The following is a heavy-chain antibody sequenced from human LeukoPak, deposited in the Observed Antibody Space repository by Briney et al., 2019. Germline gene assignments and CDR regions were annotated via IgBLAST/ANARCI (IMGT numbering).Heavy chain of an antibody. J-gene: IGHJ6*03. CDR2: ISASTGIT. D-gene: IGHD5-24*01. V-gene: IGHV1-18*01. Sequence: ASVKVSCKASGYTFTNNGITWVRQAPGRGLEWMGWISASTGITKYAHKVQDRVTMTTDTSTSTAYMELRSLRSDDTAVYYCARDRRIDGYNWYYYYMDVWGKGTTVTVSS. CDR3: ARDRRIDGYNWYYYYMDV. CDR1: GYTFTNNG.